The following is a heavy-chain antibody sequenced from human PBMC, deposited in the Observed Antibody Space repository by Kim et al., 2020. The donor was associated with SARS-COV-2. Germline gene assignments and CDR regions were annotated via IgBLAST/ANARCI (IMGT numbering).Heavy chain of an antibody. CDR3: ARDAPGDTALDY. CDR1: GFTFSSYS. Sequence: GGSLRLSCAASGFTFSSYSMNWVRQAPGKGLEWVSYISSSSTIYYADSVKGRFTISRDNAKNSLYLQMNSLRDEDTAVYYCARDAPGDTALDYWGQGTLV. CDR2: ISSSSTI. V-gene: IGHV3-48*02. D-gene: IGHD5-18*01. J-gene: IGHJ4*02.